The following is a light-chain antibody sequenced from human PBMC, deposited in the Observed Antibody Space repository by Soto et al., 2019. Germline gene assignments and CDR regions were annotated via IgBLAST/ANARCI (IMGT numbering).Light chain of an antibody. J-gene: IGKJ5*01. Sequence: DIVMTQTPLSLSVTPCQSAAVSCXWSQSLLQSDGKTYLFWYLQKPGQPPQLLTYEVSRRLSGVPDRISGSGSGTDFTLKISRVEAVDVGVYYCMQSIQPPITFGQGTRLEI. V-gene: IGKV2D-29*01. CDR1: QSLLQSDGKTY. CDR2: EVS. CDR3: MQSIQPPIT.